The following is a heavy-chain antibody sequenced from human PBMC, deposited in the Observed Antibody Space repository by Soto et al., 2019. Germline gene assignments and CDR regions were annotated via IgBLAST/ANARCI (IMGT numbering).Heavy chain of an antibody. D-gene: IGHD6-6*01. CDR1: GYTFTNYG. CDR2: ISAYNRKT. CDR3: ARDRSSSSL. J-gene: IGHJ4*02. V-gene: IGHV1-18*01. Sequence: QAQLVQSGAEVKKPGASVKVSCKASGYTFTNYGISWVRQAPGQGLEWMGWISAYNRKTDYAQKFQGRVIMTTDTSTSTAYMELRSMRSDDTAVYYCARDRSSSSLWGQGTLVTVSS.